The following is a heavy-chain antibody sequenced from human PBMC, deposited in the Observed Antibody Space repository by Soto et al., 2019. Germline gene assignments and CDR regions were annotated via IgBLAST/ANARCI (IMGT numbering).Heavy chain of an antibody. Sequence: ASVKVSCKASGYTFTSYGISWVRQAPGQGLEWMGWISAYNGNTNYAQKLQGRVTMTTDTSTSTAYMELRSLRSDDTAVYYCARESGCYVSYAIDIWGQGTMVTVSS. J-gene: IGHJ3*02. D-gene: IGHD3-22*01. CDR2: ISAYNGNT. CDR3: ARESGCYVSYAIDI. V-gene: IGHV1-18*01. CDR1: GYTFTSYG.